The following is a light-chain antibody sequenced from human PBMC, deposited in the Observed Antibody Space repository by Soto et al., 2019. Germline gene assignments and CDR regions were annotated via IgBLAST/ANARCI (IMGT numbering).Light chain of an antibody. Sequence: DIQMTQSPSSLSASVGDRVTITCRTSQTINNYLNWYRQKPGKVPEVLIYGASSLQRGVSSRFTVSASRTYFTLTISSLQPEDFATYYCQQVYDFPHTFGQGTKVE. CDR2: GAS. J-gene: IGKJ2*01. V-gene: IGKV1-39*01. CDR1: QTINNY. CDR3: QQVYDFPHT.